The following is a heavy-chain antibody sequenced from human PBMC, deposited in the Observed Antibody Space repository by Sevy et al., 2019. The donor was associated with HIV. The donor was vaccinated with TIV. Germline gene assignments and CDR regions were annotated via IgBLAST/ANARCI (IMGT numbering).Heavy chain of an antibody. CDR3: AREWGYSGYDNWFDP. J-gene: IGHJ5*02. CDR2: IYYSGST. CDR1: GGSVSSGSYY. V-gene: IGHV4-61*01. D-gene: IGHD5-12*01. Sequence: SETLSLTCTVPGGSVSSGSYYWSWIRQPPGKGLEWIGYIYYSGSTNYNPSLKSRVTISVDTSKNQFSLKLSSVTAADTAVYYCAREWGYSGYDNWFDPWGQGTLVTVSS.